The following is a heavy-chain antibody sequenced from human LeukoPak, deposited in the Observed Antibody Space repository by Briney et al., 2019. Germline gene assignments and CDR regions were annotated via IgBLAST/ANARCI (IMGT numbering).Heavy chain of an antibody. Sequence: PSETLSLTCAVYGGSFSDYYWTWIRQPPGKGLEWIGEINHSGSTNYKASLESRVTISQDTSKNQFSLKLNPVTAADTAVYYCARPRSQQLVQGDAFDIWGQGTMVTVSS. J-gene: IGHJ3*02. CDR1: GGSFSDYY. V-gene: IGHV4-34*01. CDR2: INHSGST. D-gene: IGHD6-13*01. CDR3: ARPRSQQLVQGDAFDI.